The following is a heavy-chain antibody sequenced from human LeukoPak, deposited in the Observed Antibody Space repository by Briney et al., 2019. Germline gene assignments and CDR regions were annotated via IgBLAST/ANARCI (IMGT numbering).Heavy chain of an antibody. Sequence: GGSLRLSCAASGFTFSTYGMHWVRQAPGKGLEWVAVISYDGSNKYYADSVKGRFTISRDNSKNTLYLQMNSLRAEDTAVYYCARDSIAYCGGDCSFDAFDIWGQGTMVTVSS. D-gene: IGHD2-21*02. CDR1: GFTFSTYG. CDR3: ARDSIAYCGGDCSFDAFDI. CDR2: ISYDGSNK. J-gene: IGHJ3*02. V-gene: IGHV3-30*19.